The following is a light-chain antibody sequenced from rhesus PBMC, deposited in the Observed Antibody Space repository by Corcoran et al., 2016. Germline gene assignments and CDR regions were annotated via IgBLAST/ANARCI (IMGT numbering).Light chain of an antibody. V-gene: IGKV1-33*01. CDR1: QGITKY. J-gene: IGKJ4*01. CDR2: DIS. CDR3: QQHTSFPLT. Sequence: DIQMTQSPSSLSASVGDTVTITCQASQGITKYLTWYQQKPGKAPKLLIYDISPLQSGVPSRFSGCGSGTEFSLTISSLQPEDFGVYYCQQHTSFPLTFGGGTKVEIK.